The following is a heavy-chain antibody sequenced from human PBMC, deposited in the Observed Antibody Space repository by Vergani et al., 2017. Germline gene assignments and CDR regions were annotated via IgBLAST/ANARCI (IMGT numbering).Heavy chain of an antibody. Sequence: EVQLVESGGVLVQPGGSLRLSCAASGFTVSSNYMSWVRQAPGKGLGWVSVIYSGGSTYYADSVKGRFTISRDNSKNTLYLQMNSLRAEDTAVYYCARDRYRVDTRTFGYWGQGTLVTVSS. J-gene: IGHJ4*02. V-gene: IGHV3-66*02. CDR3: ARDRYRVDTRTFGY. CDR2: IYSGGST. CDR1: GFTVSSNY. D-gene: IGHD1-14*01.